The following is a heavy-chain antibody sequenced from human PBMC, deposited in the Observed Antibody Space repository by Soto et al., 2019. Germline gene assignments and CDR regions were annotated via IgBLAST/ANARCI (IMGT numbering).Heavy chain of an antibody. CDR1: GYSFTTYW. D-gene: IGHD5-12*01. CDR3: ARARVSTPRLEDPFDI. CDR2: IYPGDSDA. J-gene: IGHJ3*02. Sequence: GESLKISCKGSGYSFTTYWLAWVRQMPGKGLEYMGIIYPGDSDARYSPSFQGQVTISADKSTSTAYLQWTSLKASDTAIYYCARARVSTPRLEDPFDIWGQGTMVTVSS. V-gene: IGHV5-51*01.